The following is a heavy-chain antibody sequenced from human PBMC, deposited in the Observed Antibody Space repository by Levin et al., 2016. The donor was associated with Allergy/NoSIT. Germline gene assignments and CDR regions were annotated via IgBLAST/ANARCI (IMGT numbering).Heavy chain of an antibody. D-gene: IGHD6-19*01. CDR2: ISSSSSHI. J-gene: IGHJ6*03. Sequence: GGSLRLSCAASGFTFSTYTMNWVRQAPGKGLEWVSSISSSSSHIYYADSVKGRFTISRDNAKSSLYLQMNSLRAEDTAVYYCARIAVAGPSYYYYYMDVWGTGTTVTVSS. CDR3: ARIAVAGPSYYYYYMDV. CDR1: GFTFSTYT. V-gene: IGHV3-21*01.